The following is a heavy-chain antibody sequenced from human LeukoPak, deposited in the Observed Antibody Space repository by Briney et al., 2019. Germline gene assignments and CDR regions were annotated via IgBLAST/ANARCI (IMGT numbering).Heavy chain of an antibody. Sequence: PSETLSLTCAVYGGSFSGYYWSWIRQPPGKGLEWIGEINHSGSTNYNPSLKSRVTISVDTSKNQFSLKLSSVTAADTAVYYCARLGPYCGGDCYRSAGYYYYMDVWGKGTTVTVSS. CDR3: ARLGPYCGGDCYRSAGYYYYMDV. D-gene: IGHD2-21*01. J-gene: IGHJ6*03. CDR2: INHSGST. V-gene: IGHV4-34*01. CDR1: GGSFSGYY.